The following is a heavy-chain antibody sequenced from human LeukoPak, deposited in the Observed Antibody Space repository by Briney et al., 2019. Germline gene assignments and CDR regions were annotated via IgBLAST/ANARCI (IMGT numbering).Heavy chain of an antibody. V-gene: IGHV3-33*01. D-gene: IGHD3-22*01. CDR1: GFTFSSYG. CDR2: IWYDGSNK. J-gene: IGHJ6*02. CDR3: ARIVTPYYYYYGMGV. Sequence: GGSLRLSCAASGFTFSSYGMHWVRQAPGKGLEWVAVIWYDGSNKYYADSVKGRFTISRDNSKNTLYLQMNSLRAEDTAVYYCARIVTPYYYYYGMGVWGQGTTVTVSS.